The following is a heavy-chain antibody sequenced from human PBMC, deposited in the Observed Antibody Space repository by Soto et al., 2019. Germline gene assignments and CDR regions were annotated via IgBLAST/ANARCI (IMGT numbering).Heavy chain of an antibody. CDR1: GYTFTSYA. V-gene: IGHV1-3*01. CDR2: INAGNGNT. Sequence: QVQLVQSGAEVKKPGASVKVSCKASGYTFTSYAMHWVRQAPGQRLEWMGWINAGNGNTKYSQKFQGRVTITRDTSASTAYMELTSLGSEDTAVYYCAGSSGYYYVDYWGQGTLVTVSS. J-gene: IGHJ4*02. D-gene: IGHD3-22*01. CDR3: AGSSGYYYVDY.